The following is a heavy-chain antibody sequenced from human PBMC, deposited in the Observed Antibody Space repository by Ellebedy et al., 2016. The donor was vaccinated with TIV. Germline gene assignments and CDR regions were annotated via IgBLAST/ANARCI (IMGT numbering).Heavy chain of an antibody. D-gene: IGHD2-15*01. J-gene: IGHJ5*02. CDR3: ARGPGPKGRVVRRNNWFDP. Sequence: SETLSLTXTVSGGSISSGGYYWSWIRQHPGKGLEWIGYIYYSGSTYYNPSLKSRVTISVDTSKNQFSLKLSSVTAADTAVYYCARGPGPKGRVVRRNNWFDPWGQGTLVTVSS. CDR2: IYYSGST. CDR1: GGSISSGGYY. V-gene: IGHV4-31*03.